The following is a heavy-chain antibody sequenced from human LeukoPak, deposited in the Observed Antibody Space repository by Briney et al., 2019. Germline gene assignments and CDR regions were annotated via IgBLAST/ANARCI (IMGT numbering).Heavy chain of an antibody. CDR1: GFTFSSYG. CDR2: IWYDGSNK. V-gene: IGHV3-33*01. D-gene: IGHD3-16*01. J-gene: IGHJ4*02. CDR3: ARDRRGIDY. Sequence: PGRSLRLSCAASGFTFSSYGMHWVRQAPGKGREGVAVIWYDGSNKYYADSVKGRFTISRDNSKNTLYLQMNSLRAEDTAVYYCARDRRGIDYWGQGTLVTVSS.